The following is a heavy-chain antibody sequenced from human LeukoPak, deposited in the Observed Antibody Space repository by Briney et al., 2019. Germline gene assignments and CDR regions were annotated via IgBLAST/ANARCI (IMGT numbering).Heavy chain of an antibody. V-gene: IGHV3-9*01. CDR2: ISWNSGSI. CDR1: GFTFDDYA. CDR3: ARDFNVPAY. Sequence: GGSLRLSCAASGFTFDDYAMHWVRQAPGKGLEWVSGISWNSGSIGYADSVKGRFTISRDNAKNSLYLQMNSLRAEDTAVYYCARDFNVPAYWGQGTLVTVPS. D-gene: IGHD6-6*01. J-gene: IGHJ4*02.